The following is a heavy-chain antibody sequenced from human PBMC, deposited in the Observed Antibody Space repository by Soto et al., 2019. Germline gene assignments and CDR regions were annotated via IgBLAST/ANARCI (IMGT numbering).Heavy chain of an antibody. V-gene: IGHV3-23*01. CDR2: ISGSGGST. Sequence: GGSLRLSCAAYGFTFSSYAMSWVRQAPGKGLEWVSAISGSGGSTYYADSVKGRFTISRDNSKNTLYLQMNSLRAEDTAVYYCAKDRYYDSSGYVYFGYWGQGTLVTVSS. CDR1: GFTFSSYA. CDR3: AKDRYYDSSGYVYFGY. D-gene: IGHD3-22*01. J-gene: IGHJ4*02.